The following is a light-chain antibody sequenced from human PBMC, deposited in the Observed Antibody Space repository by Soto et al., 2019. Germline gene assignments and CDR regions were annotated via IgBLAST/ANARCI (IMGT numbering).Light chain of an antibody. Sequence: EIVLTQSPATLSLSPGERATLSCRASQSISTYLAWYQQKLGQAPRLLIFDASSRATGIPARFSGSVSGTDFTLTISSLEPEDFAVYYCQDLSHWPPPFGGGTKVEIK. CDR3: QDLSHWPPP. CDR1: QSISTY. J-gene: IGKJ4*01. V-gene: IGKV3-11*01. CDR2: DAS.